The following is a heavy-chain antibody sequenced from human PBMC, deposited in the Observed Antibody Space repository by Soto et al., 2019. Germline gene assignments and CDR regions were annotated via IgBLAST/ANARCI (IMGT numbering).Heavy chain of an antibody. J-gene: IGHJ4*02. V-gene: IGHV4-61*01. CDR2: IYYSGST. D-gene: IGHD6-6*01. Sequence: SETLSLSCAVSVGSVSSGSYYWIWIRQPPGKGLEWIGYIYYSGSTNYNPSLKSRVTISVDTSKNQFSLKLSSVTAADTAVYYCARGIAARPSDYWGQGTLVTVSS. CDR3: ARGIAARPSDY. CDR1: VGSVSSGSYY.